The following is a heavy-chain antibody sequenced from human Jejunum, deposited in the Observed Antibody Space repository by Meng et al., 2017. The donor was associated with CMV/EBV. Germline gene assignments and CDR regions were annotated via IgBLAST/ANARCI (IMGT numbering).Heavy chain of an antibody. D-gene: IGHD1-26*01. J-gene: IGHJ4*01. CDR2: INGDGRRT. Sequence: SGSSFPTYWVHWARQAPGRGMVWVSRINGDGRRTNYADSVKGRFTISRDNAMNTLYLQMNSLRVEDTAVYYCARGATGGSYRFDFWGHGTLVTVSS. V-gene: IGHV3-74*01. CDR1: GSSFPTYW. CDR3: ARGATGGSYRFDF.